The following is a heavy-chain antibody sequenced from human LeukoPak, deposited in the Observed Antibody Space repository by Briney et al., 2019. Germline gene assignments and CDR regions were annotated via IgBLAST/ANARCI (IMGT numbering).Heavy chain of an antibody. V-gene: IGHV4-59*01. D-gene: IGHD3-16*02. Sequence: PSETLSLTCTVSGGSISSYYWSWIRQPPGKGLEWIGYISYSGRTNYNPSLKSRVTISVDTCKNQFSLKLSSVTAADTAVYYCARYVWGSYPTFEDCWGQGTLVTVSS. CDR2: ISYSGRT. CDR1: GGSISSYY. CDR3: ARYVWGSYPTFEDC. J-gene: IGHJ4*02.